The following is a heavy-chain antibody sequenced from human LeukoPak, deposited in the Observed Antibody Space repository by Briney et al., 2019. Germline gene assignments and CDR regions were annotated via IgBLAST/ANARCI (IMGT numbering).Heavy chain of an antibody. D-gene: IGHD4-11*01. CDR2: ISSSGSTI. CDR3: ARAGLRLQVYYYYMDV. Sequence: PGGSLRLSCAASGFTFSDYYMSWIRQAPGKGLEWVSYISSSGSTIYYADSVKGRFTISRDNAKNSLYLQMNSLRAEDTAVYYCARAGLRLQVYYYYMDVWGKGTTVTVSS. J-gene: IGHJ6*03. CDR1: GFTFSDYY. V-gene: IGHV3-11*04.